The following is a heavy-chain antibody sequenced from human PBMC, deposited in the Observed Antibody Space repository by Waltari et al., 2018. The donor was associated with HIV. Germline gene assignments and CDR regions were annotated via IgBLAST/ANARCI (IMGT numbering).Heavy chain of an antibody. Sequence: QLQLLESGHGLVEPSQNLSLTCTVSGGSISNGGYYWNWIRQHPGKGLEWIGYIYYSGTIYYNPSLKSRVTISIDTSKNQFSLKLTSMTAADTAVYYCASRSGGSSRPFDYWGQGTPVTVSS. CDR1: GGSISNGGYY. CDR2: IYYSGTI. D-gene: IGHD6-13*01. CDR3: ASRSGGSSRPFDY. V-gene: IGHV4-31*03. J-gene: IGHJ4*02.